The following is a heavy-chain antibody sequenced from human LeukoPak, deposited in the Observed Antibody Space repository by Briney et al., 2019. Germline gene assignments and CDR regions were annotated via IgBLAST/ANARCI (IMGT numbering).Heavy chain of an antibody. Sequence: GGSLRLSCAASGFTFSSYAMSWVRQAPGKGLEWVSSISGTSTYIYYGDSVKGRFTISRDNAKNSLYLQMNSLRAEDTAVYYCARSEKWLQVYFDYWGQGSLVTVSS. D-gene: IGHD5-24*01. CDR1: GFTFSSYA. V-gene: IGHV3-21*01. CDR2: ISGTSTYI. CDR3: ARSEKWLQVYFDY. J-gene: IGHJ4*02.